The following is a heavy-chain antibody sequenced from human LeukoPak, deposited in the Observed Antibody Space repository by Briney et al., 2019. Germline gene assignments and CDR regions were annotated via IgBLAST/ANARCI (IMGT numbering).Heavy chain of an antibody. CDR1: GYTFTSYY. CDR2: INPSGGST. Sequence: ASVKVSCAASGYTFTSYYMHWVRQAPGQGLEWMGIINPSGGSTSYAQKFQGRVTMTRDMSTSTVYMELSSLRSEDTAVYYCAREGAVEYSSSGFDYWGQGTLVTVSS. V-gene: IGHV1-46*01. CDR3: AREGAVEYSSSGFDY. D-gene: IGHD6-13*01. J-gene: IGHJ4*02.